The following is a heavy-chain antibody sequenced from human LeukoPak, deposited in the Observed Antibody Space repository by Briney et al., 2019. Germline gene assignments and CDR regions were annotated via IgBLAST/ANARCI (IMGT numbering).Heavy chain of an antibody. V-gene: IGHV3-30*03. Sequence: GGSLRLSCAASGFTFSSYGMHWVRQAPGKGLEWVAVISYDGSNKYYADSVKGRFTISRDNSKNTLYLQMNSLRAEDTAVYYCAGDRNLVGVRGVLDYWGQGTLVTVSS. CDR1: GFTFSSYG. CDR3: AGDRNLVGVRGVLDY. J-gene: IGHJ4*02. CDR2: ISYDGSNK. D-gene: IGHD3-10*01.